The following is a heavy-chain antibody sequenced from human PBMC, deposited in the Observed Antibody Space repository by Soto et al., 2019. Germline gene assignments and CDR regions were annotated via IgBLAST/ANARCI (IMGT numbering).Heavy chain of an antibody. J-gene: IGHJ4*02. V-gene: IGHV1-18*01. CDR2: ISASDGST. CDR3: ATYYFGSGSYYRFDN. Sequence: QLVQSGGEVKKPGASVRVSCKASGYAFSFGFSWVRQAPGQGLEGMGCISASDGSTNSASKFRGRISMTTDTSTNTAYLDLLSLTSDDTAVYFCATYYFGSGSYYRFDNWGQGTRVTVSS. CDR1: GYAFSFG. D-gene: IGHD3-10*01.